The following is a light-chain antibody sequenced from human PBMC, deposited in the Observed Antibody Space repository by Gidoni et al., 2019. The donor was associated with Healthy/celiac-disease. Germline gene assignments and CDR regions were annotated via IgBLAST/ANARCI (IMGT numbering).Light chain of an antibody. CDR2: AAS. V-gene: IGKV1-9*01. CDR1: QGISSY. CDR3: QQLNSYPYT. Sequence: IQLTQSPSSLSASVGDRVTITCRASQGISSYLAWYQQKPGKAPKLLIYAASTLQSGVPSRFSGGGSGTDFTLTISSLPPEDFATYYCQQLNSYPYTFGQGTKLEIK. J-gene: IGKJ2*01.